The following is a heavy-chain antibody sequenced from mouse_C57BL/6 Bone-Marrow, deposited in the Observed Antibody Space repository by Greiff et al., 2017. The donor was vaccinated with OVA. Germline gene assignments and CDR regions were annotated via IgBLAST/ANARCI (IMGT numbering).Heavy chain of an antibody. CDR2: INPSTGGT. CDR3: ARPYYDYDGFAY. D-gene: IGHD2-4*01. J-gene: IGHJ3*01. V-gene: IGHV1-42*01. Sequence: EVQVVESGPELVKPGASVKISCKASGYSFTGYYMNWVKQSPEKSLEWIREINPSTGGTTYNQKFKAKATLTVDKSSSTAYMQLKSLTSEDSAVYYCARPYYDYDGFAYWGQGTLVTVSA. CDR1: GYSFTGYY.